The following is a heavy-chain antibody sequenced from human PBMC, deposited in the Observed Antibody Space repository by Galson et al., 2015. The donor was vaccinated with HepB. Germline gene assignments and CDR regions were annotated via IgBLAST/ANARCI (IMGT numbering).Heavy chain of an antibody. J-gene: IGHJ1*01. CDR1: QFTFSSHS. CDR3: ARDKGGSSGWYLYFQH. Sequence: LRLSCAASQFTFSSHSMHWVRQAPGRGLEWLAVISYDGGTKYYADSVKGRCTVSRDNSKDTPYLQISSLRPEDTAIYYCARDKGGSSGWYLYFQHWGQGTLVTVSS. V-gene: IGHV3-30-3*01. CDR2: ISYDGGTK. D-gene: IGHD6-19*01.